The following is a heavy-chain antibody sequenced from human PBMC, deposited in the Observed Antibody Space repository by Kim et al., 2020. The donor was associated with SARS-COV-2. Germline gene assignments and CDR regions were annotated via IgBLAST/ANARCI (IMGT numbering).Heavy chain of an antibody. V-gene: IGHV3-30*18. D-gene: IGHD6-19*01. CDR3: AKVYSSGWYALDC. CDR2: MSHDGSNK. Sequence: GGSLRLSCAASGFTFSSYGMHWVRQAPGKGLEWVALMSHDGSNKYYADSVKGRFTISRDNSKNTLYLQMNSLRAEDTALYYCAKVYSSGWYALDCWGQGTLVTVSS. CDR1: GFTFSSYG. J-gene: IGHJ4*01.